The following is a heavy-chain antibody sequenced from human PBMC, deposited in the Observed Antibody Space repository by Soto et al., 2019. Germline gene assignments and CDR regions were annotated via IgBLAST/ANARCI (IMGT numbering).Heavy chain of an antibody. CDR1: GGSITHSGYF. V-gene: IGHV4-39*01. D-gene: IGHD4-17*01. Sequence: PSETLSLTCTVSGGSITHSGYFWGWIRQPPGKGLEYIGSVFYSGSTYYNPSLGSRVTISVDTSKEQFSLKLGSVTAADTAVYYCVRPAEYYGGNLYYFDSWGQGALVTVSS. J-gene: IGHJ4*02. CDR3: VRPAEYYGGNLYYFDS. CDR2: VFYSGST.